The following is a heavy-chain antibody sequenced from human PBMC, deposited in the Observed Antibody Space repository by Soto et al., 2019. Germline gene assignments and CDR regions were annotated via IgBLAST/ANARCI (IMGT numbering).Heavy chain of an antibody. CDR2: IYYNGNT. Sequence: SETLSLTCTVSGGSISSGGYYWSWIRQHPGRGLEWIGYIYYNGNTYYNPSLKSRVTVSVDTSKDQFSLNVRSVTAADTAVYYCARCSLVVIPVPGFDPWGQGTLVTVSS. CDR1: GGSISSGGYY. D-gene: IGHD2-15*01. J-gene: IGHJ5*02. CDR3: ARCSLVVIPVPGFDP. V-gene: IGHV4-31*03.